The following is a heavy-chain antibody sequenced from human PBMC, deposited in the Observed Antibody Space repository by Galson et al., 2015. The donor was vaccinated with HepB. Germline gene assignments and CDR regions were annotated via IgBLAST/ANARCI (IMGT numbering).Heavy chain of an antibody. J-gene: IGHJ4*02. Sequence: SVQVSCKASGYTFTKYGINWVRQAPGQGLEWMGWIYPYNADTQYAQNLQGRVTLPTDTSSNTAYVELRSLRSDDTALYFCARDRGPDYDTSGYYYWGQGTLVSVSS. CDR2: IYPYNADT. D-gene: IGHD3-22*01. CDR1: GYTFTKYG. V-gene: IGHV1-18*04. CDR3: ARDRGPDYDTSGYYY.